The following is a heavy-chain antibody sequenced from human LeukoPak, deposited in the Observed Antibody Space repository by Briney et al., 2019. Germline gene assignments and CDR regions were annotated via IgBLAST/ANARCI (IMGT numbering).Heavy chain of an antibody. CDR3: AKDWRYTTEVSYYFDS. J-gene: IGHJ4*02. CDR2: IWYDGNNK. CDR1: GFTFSGYG. Sequence: PGGSLELSWSASGFTFSGYGMHWGRQAPDKGLEWVGVIWYDGNNKYYEDSVKGRFTISRDNSKNTLYLQMNSLRVEDTGVYYCAKDWRYTTEVSYYFDSWGQGALVTVSS. V-gene: IGHV3-33*06. D-gene: IGHD1-1*01.